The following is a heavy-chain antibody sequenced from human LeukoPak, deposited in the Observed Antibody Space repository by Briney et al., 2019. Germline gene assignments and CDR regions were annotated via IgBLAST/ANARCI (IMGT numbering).Heavy chain of an antibody. CDR2: INPDNGAA. D-gene: IGHD3-22*01. Sequence: ASVKVSCKASGYTFPSYYIHWVRQAPAQGPKWMGRINPDNGAANYAQRFQGRVTMTRDTSINAAFMELSRLRSDDTAVYFCARDFGYYDRGGYYYELYYFDYWGQGTPVTVSS. CDR3: ARDFGYYDRGGYYYELYYFDY. V-gene: IGHV1-2*06. J-gene: IGHJ4*02. CDR1: GYTFPSYY.